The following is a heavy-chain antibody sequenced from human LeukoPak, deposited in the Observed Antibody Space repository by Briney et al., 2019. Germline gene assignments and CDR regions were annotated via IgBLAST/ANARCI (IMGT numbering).Heavy chain of an antibody. Sequence: SETLSLTCTVSGGSISSYYWSWIRQPPGKGLEWIGYIYYSGSTYYNPSLKSRVTISVDTSKNQFSLKLSSVTAADTAVYYCASHSYCSSTSCYTNFGEFDYWGQGTLVTVSS. CDR2: IYYSGST. CDR1: GGSISSYY. CDR3: ASHSYCSSTSCYTNFGEFDY. V-gene: IGHV4-59*12. D-gene: IGHD2-2*02. J-gene: IGHJ4*02.